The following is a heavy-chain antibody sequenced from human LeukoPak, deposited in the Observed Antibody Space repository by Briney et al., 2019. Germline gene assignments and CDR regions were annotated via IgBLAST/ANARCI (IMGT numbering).Heavy chain of an antibody. CDR2: INPNSGGT. Sequence: ASVKASCKASGYTFTAFYIHWVRQAPGQGLEWMGRINPNSGGTNYAQKFQGRVTLTRDTSISTVYMELSGLTSDDTAVYYCARGYCDTNDCPPGAYWGQGALVTVSS. CDR1: GYTFTAFY. D-gene: IGHD3-9*01. V-gene: IGHV1-2*06. CDR3: ARGYCDTNDCPPGAY. J-gene: IGHJ4*02.